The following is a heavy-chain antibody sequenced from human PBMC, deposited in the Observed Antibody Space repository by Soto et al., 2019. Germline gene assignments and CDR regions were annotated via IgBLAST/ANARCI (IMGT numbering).Heavy chain of an antibody. D-gene: IGHD2-15*01. CDR3: AKGTAGSCGGGACYPCDY. CDR1: GFTFSTYA. CDR2: VITGGRT. J-gene: IGHJ4*02. V-gene: IGHV3-23*01. Sequence: EVQLLESGGGLVQPGGSLRLSCAASGFTFSTYAMTWVRQAPGKGLEWVSTVITGGRTYYADSVKGGFTISRDNSKNTLYRQLNSLRVEDTAVYCCAKGTAGSCGGGACYPCDYWGQGTMVTVSS.